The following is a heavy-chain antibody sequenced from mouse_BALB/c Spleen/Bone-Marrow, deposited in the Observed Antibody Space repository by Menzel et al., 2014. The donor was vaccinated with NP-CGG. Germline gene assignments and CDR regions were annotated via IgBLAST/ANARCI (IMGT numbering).Heavy chain of an antibody. CDR1: GYTFSSYW. CDR2: ILPGSGST. V-gene: IGHV1-9*01. D-gene: IGHD3-2*01. J-gene: IGHJ3*01. CDR3: ATARATWFAY. Sequence: QVQLQQPGAELMKPGASVKISCKATGYTFSSYWIEWVKQRPGHGLEWIGEILPGSGSTNYNEKFKGKATFTADTSSNTAYMQLSSLTSVDSAVYYCATARATWFAYWGQGTLVTVSA.